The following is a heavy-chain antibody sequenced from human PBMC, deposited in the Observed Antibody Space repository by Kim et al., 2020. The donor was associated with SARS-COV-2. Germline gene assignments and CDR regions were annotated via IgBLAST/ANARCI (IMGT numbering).Heavy chain of an antibody. Sequence: GGSLRLSCAASGFTFISYAINWVRQAPGKGLEWVSNISSSSGKIDYADSVKGRFTISRDNAKNSVYLQMNSLRDEDTAVYYCARDRSFGSTMYYYFDYWGQGALVTVSS. CDR2: ISSSSGKI. CDR3: ARDRSFGSTMYYYFDY. V-gene: IGHV3-48*02. CDR1: GFTFISYA. J-gene: IGHJ4*02. D-gene: IGHD2-8*01.